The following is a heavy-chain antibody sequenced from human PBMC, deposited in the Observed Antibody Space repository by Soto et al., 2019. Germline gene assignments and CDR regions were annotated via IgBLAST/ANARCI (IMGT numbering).Heavy chain of an antibody. CDR3: ARATYYFDRSGYYDYFDD. Sequence: PGGSLRLSCAASGFGFSGYGMHWVRQAPGKGLEWVAVIWYDGSNEDYADSVKGRFTISRDNSKNTMYLQMNSLRGEDTAVYYCARATYYFDRSGYYDYFDDWGQGALVTVSS. CDR2: IWYDGSNE. CDR1: GFGFSGYG. J-gene: IGHJ4*02. V-gene: IGHV3-33*01. D-gene: IGHD3-22*01.